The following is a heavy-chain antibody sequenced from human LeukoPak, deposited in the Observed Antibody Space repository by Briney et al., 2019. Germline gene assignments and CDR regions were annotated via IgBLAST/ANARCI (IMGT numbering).Heavy chain of an antibody. CDR1: GFTFSSYA. J-gene: IGHJ6*02. CDR2: ISYDGSNK. CDR3: ARPDMADYERMDV. D-gene: IGHD3-16*01. Sequence: GGSLRLSCAASGFTFSSYAMHWVRQAPGKGLEWVAVISYDGSNKYYADSVKGRFTISRDNSKNTLYLQMNSLRAEDTAVYYCARPDMADYERMDVWGQGTTVTVSS. V-gene: IGHV3-30-3*01.